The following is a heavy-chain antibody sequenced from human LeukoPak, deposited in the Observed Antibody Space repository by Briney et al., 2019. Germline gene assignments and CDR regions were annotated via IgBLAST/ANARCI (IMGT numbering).Heavy chain of an antibody. J-gene: IGHJ4*02. Sequence: GGSLRLSCAASGFTFSSYGMHWVRQAPGKGLEWVAVIWYDGSVKYYVDSGKGRFTISRDNSKNTVYLQMNSLRAEDTAVYYCAEGVYTYGSMLLGFDSWGQGTLVTVSS. V-gene: IGHV3-33*06. D-gene: IGHD5-18*01. CDR1: GFTFSSYG. CDR3: AEGVYTYGSMLLGFDS. CDR2: IWYDGSVK.